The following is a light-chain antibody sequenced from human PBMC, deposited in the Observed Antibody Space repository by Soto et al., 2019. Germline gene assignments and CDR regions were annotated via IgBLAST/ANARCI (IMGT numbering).Light chain of an antibody. CDR2: DSS. Sequence: EILLAQSPAPLSLSPGDRATLSCKASQDVSIFLAWYQQKPGQAPRLLLHDSSNRATGVPARFSGSGSGRDFTLTITSLEPEDFAVYYCQQRSTWLYTFGQGTKLEV. CDR1: QDVSIF. V-gene: IGKV3-11*02. CDR3: QQRSTWLYT. J-gene: IGKJ2*01.